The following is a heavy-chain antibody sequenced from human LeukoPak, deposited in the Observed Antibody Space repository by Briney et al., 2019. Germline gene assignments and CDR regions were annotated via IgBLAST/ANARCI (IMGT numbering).Heavy chain of an antibody. J-gene: IGHJ4*02. CDR3: ARVGSRYCSGANCYDGF. D-gene: IGHD2-15*01. V-gene: IGHV3-30-3*01. Sequence: PGGSLRLSCAVSGFAFSSLAMHWVRQAPGKGLEWVAFISHDGNNQYYADSVKGRFTISRDNSKNTLYLQMNNLRAEDTAIYYCARVGSRYCSGANCYDGFWGQGTLVSVSS. CDR2: ISHDGNNQ. CDR1: GFAFSSLA.